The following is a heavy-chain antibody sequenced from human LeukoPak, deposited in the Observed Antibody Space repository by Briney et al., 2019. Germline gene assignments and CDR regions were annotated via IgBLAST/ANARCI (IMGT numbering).Heavy chain of an antibody. Sequence: GGSLRLSCAASGFTFSSYSMNWVRQAPEKGLEWVSYISRSSSTIYYADSVKGRFTISRDNAKNSLYLQMNSLRAEDTAVYYCARVQSSSSWYVVRAYYYYGMDVWGQGTTVTVSS. D-gene: IGHD6-13*01. CDR2: ISRSSSTI. J-gene: IGHJ6*02. CDR3: ARVQSSSSWYVVRAYYYYGMDV. V-gene: IGHV3-48*04. CDR1: GFTFSSYS.